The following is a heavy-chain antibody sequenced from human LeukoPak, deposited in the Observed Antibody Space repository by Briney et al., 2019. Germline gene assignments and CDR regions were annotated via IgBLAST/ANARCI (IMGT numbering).Heavy chain of an antibody. CDR3: ARDSYYYGSGIDY. CDR1: GGSISSYH. Sequence: SETLSLTCTVSGGSISSYHWSWIRQPPGKGLEWIGYISYSGSTNYNPSLKSRVTISVDTSKNQFSLNLSSVTAADTAVYYCARDSYYYGSGIDYWGQGALVTVSS. D-gene: IGHD3-10*01. CDR2: ISYSGST. V-gene: IGHV4-59*01. J-gene: IGHJ4*02.